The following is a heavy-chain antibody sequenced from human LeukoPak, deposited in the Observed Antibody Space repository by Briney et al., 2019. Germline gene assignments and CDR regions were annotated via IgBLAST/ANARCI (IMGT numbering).Heavy chain of an antibody. J-gene: IGHJ3*02. Sequence: ASVKVSCKXSGYTFTSNGISWVRQAPGQGLEWMGWISAYNGNTNYAQKLQGRVTMTTDTSTSTAYMELRSLRSDDTAVYYCARDQQVGMATINAVHAFDIWGQGTMVTVSS. V-gene: IGHV1-18*01. D-gene: IGHD5-24*01. CDR2: ISAYNGNT. CDR3: ARDQQVGMATINAVHAFDI. CDR1: GYTFTSNG.